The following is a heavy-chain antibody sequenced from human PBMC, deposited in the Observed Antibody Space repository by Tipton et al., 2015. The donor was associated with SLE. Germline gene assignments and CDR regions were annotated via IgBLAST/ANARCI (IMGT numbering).Heavy chain of an antibody. D-gene: IGHD3-3*01. CDR1: GGSFSSYY. J-gene: IGHJ5*02. CDR3: ARHDTHISDVTISISDWFDP. V-gene: IGHV4-4*09. Sequence: TLSLTCTVSGGSFSSYYWSWIRQPPGKGLEWIGYIYTSGSTNYNPSLKSRVTISLDTPKNHFSLRRRSVTAADTAVYYCARHDTHISDVTISISDWFDPWGQGTLVTVSS. CDR2: IYTSGST.